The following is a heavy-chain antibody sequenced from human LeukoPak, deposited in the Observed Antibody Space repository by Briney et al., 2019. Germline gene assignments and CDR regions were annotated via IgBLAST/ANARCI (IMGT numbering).Heavy chain of an antibody. CDR2: IYPGDSDT. J-gene: IGHJ6*02. V-gene: IGHV5-51*01. CDR3: ARQLHSDGAATQHSGPAVHYYGMDV. CDR1: GYSFTSYW. D-gene: IGHD2-15*01. Sequence: GESLKISCKGSGYSFTSYWIGWVRQMPGKGLEWMGIIYPGDSDTRYSPSFQGQVTISADKSISTAYLQWSSLKASDTAMYYCARQLHSDGAATQHSGPAVHYYGMDVWGQGTTVTVSS.